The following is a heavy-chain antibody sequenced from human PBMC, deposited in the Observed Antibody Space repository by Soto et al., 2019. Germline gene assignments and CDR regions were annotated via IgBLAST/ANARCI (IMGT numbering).Heavy chain of an antibody. J-gene: IGHJ3*02. CDR3: AHPRGYGVFDAYDI. D-gene: IGHD4-17*01. CDR1: GFTFSTYA. V-gene: IGHV3-23*01. Sequence: GGSLRLSCAASGFTFSTYAMSWVRQAPGKGLEWVSAISGDGVSTCYADSVKGRFTISRHNSLNRLYLQMNSLRTEDTAVYYCAHPRGYGVFDAYDIWGQGAMVTVSS. CDR2: ISGDGVST.